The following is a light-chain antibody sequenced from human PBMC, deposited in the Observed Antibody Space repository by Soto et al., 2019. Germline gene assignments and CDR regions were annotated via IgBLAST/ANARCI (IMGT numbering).Light chain of an antibody. J-gene: IGKJ1*01. CDR3: QQYDNWPPTT. CDR1: QSINNK. V-gene: IGKV3-15*01. Sequence: EIKLTQSPATLSVSPGESATLSCRASQSINNKLAWYQQKPGQAPRLLIYATSARATGVPARFSGSGSGTELTLTISSLQSEDCAVYYCQQYDNWPPTTFGQGTKVEIK. CDR2: ATS.